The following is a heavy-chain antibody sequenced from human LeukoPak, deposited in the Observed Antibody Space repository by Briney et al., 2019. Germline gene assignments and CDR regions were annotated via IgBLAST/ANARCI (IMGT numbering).Heavy chain of an antibody. CDR3: AKELNTVNDY. J-gene: IGHJ4*02. D-gene: IGHD4-17*01. CDR2: ISSSSSTI. CDR1: GFTFSSNS. V-gene: IGHV3-48*04. Sequence: TGGSLRLSCTASGFTFSSNSMNWVRQAPGKGLEWLSYISSSSSTIYYADSVKGRFTISRDNAKNSLYLQMNSLRAEDTAVYYCAKELNTVNDYWGQGTLVTVSS.